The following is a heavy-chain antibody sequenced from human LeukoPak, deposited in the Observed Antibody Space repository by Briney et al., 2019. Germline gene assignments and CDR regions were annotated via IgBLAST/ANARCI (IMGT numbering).Heavy chain of an antibody. CDR1: GFTFSSYS. Sequence: GGSLRLSCAASGFTFSSYSMNWVRQAPGKGLEWVSYISRSNLTIYYADSVKGRFTISRDNAKNSLYLQMNSLRAEDTAVYYCAKAPYGDPYYFDYWGQGTLVTVSS. D-gene: IGHD4-17*01. CDR2: ISRSNLTI. V-gene: IGHV3-48*01. J-gene: IGHJ4*02. CDR3: AKAPYGDPYYFDY.